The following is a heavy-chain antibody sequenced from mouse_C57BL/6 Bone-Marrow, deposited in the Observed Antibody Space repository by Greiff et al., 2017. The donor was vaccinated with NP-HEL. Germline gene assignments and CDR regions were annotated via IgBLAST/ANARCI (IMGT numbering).Heavy chain of an antibody. J-gene: IGHJ3*01. CDR2: IDPENGDT. D-gene: IGHD1-1*01. CDR3: TPIYYYGNWFAY. Sequence: VQLQQSGAELVRPGASVKLSCTASGFNIKDDYMHWVKQRPEQGLEWIGWIDPENGDTEYASKFQGKATITADTSSNTAYLQLSSLTSEDTAVYYCTPIYYYGNWFAYWGQGTLVTVSA. V-gene: IGHV14-4*01. CDR1: GFNIKDDY.